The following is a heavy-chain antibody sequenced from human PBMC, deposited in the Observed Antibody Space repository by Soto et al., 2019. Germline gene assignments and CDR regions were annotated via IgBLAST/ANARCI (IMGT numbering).Heavy chain of an antibody. J-gene: IGHJ4*02. CDR1: GYIFTSYG. D-gene: IGHD1-26*01. CDR3: ARVGSYFFGFDY. Sequence: QVQLVQSGAEVKKPGASVKVSCKASGYIFTSYGITWVRQAPGQGLEWMGWISAYTGNTHYAQKLQGRVTTTTDTSTSTAYMELRSLRSDDTAVYYRARVGSYFFGFDYWGQGTLVTVSS. V-gene: IGHV1-18*01. CDR2: ISAYTGNT.